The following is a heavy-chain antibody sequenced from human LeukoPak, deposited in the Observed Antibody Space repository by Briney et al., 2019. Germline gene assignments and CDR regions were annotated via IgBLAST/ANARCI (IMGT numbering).Heavy chain of an antibody. Sequence: SETLTLTCRVSRDSISKYYWSWIRQSPGKGLEWLGYIHSTGSTNYNPSLNGRLTVSLATSRNVLSLRLNSLTAADTAVYYCARSPYGNYIGYFDYWGQGTLVTVSS. CDR3: ARSPYGNYIGYFDY. J-gene: IGHJ4*02. D-gene: IGHD4-11*01. V-gene: IGHV4-59*01. CDR2: IHSTGST. CDR1: RDSISKYY.